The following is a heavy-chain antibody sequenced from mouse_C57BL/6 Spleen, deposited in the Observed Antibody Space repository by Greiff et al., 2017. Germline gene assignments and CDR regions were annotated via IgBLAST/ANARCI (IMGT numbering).Heavy chain of an antibody. V-gene: IGHV2-2*01. CDR3: ARIYDGYNYYAMDY. Sequence: QVQLQQSGPGLVQPSQSLSITCTVSDFSLTSYGVHWVRQSPGKGLEWLGVIWSGGSTDYNAAFISRLSISKDNSKSQVFFKMNSLQADDTAIYYCARIYDGYNYYAMDYWGQGTSVTVSS. CDR1: DFSLTSYG. J-gene: IGHJ4*01. D-gene: IGHD2-3*01. CDR2: IWSGGST.